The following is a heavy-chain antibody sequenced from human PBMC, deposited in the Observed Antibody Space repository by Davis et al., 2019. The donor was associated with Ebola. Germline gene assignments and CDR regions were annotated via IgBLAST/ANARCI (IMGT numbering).Heavy chain of an antibody. D-gene: IGHD1-26*01. CDR1: GYTFTGYY. J-gene: IGHJ4*02. CDR2: FDPEDGET. CDR3: ARAHIVGSPEVGFDY. Sequence: ASVKVSCKASGYTFTGYYMHWVRQAPGKGLEWMGRFDPEDGETIYAQKFQGRVTMTEDTSTDTAYMELSSLRSEDTAVYYCARAHIVGSPEVGFDYWGQGTLVTVSS. V-gene: IGHV1-24*01.